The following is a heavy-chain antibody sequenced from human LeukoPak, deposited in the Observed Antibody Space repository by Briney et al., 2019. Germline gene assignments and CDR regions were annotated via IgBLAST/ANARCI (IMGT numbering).Heavy chain of an antibody. V-gene: IGHV4-34*01. Sequence: PSETLSLTCAVYGGSFSGYYWSWIRQPPGKGLEWIGEINHSGSTNYNPSLKSRVTISVDKSKNQFSLKLSSVTAADTAVYYCARGVGATHPFDIWGQGTMVTVSS. CDR3: ARGVGATHPFDI. J-gene: IGHJ3*02. D-gene: IGHD1-26*01. CDR2: INHSGST. CDR1: GGSFSGYY.